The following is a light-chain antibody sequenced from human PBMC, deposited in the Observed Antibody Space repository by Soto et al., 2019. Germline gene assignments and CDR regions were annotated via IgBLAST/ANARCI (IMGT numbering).Light chain of an antibody. Sequence: QSVLTQPPSVSGSPGQSVTISCTGSSSAVGSNNRVSWYQQPPGTAPKFIIYEVSNRPSGVPDRFSGSKSGNTASLTISGLQAEDEADYYCSSYISSSSSVVFGGGTKLTVL. CDR3: SSYISSSSSVV. V-gene: IGLV2-18*02. J-gene: IGLJ2*01. CDR1: SSAVGSNNR. CDR2: EVS.